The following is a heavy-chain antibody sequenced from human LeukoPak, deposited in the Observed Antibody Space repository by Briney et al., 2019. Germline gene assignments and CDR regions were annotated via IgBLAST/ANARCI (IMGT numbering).Heavy chain of an antibody. D-gene: IGHD3-3*01. CDR3: ARADFWSGYRFDY. CDR1: GASIRSSY. J-gene: IGHJ4*02. Sequence: SETLSLTCTVSGASIRSSYWSWIRQPPGKGLEWIGYISYTGSTNYNPSLKSRVSLSVDTSKNQFSLELSSVTAADTAVYYCARADFWSGYRFDYWGQGTLVTVSS. V-gene: IGHV4-59*01. CDR2: ISYTGST.